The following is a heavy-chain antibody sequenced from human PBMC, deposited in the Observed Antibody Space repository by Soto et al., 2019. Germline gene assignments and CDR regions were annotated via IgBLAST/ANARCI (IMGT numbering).Heavy chain of an antibody. V-gene: IGHV3-33*01. Sequence: QVQLVESGGGVVQPGRSLRLSCAASGFTFSSYAMHWVRQAPGKGLEWVAIIWYDGNNKYYTDSVKGRFTISRDNSKNTLYLQMNSLRAEDTAVYYCARPEKFGRGKYGSGSHYFDFWGQGTLVIVSS. CDR1: GFTFSSYA. J-gene: IGHJ4*02. CDR3: ARPEKFGRGKYGSGSHYFDF. D-gene: IGHD3-10*01. CDR2: IWYDGNNK.